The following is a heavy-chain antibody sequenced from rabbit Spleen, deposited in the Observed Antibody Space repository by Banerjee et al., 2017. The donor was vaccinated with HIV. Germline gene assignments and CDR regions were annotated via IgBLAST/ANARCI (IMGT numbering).Heavy chain of an antibody. V-gene: IGHV1S40*01. Sequence: QSLEESGGDLVKPGASLTLTCTASGFDFSSNAMWWVRQAPGKGLEWIACIYADNSGSTDYASWAKGRFTISKTSSTTVTLQLNSLTAADTATYFCATTYGTSSGGYGDWRLWGPGTLVTVS. J-gene: IGHJ4*01. CDR1: GFDFSSNA. CDR3: ATTYGTSSGGYGDWRL. D-gene: IGHD1-1*01. CDR2: IYADNSGST.